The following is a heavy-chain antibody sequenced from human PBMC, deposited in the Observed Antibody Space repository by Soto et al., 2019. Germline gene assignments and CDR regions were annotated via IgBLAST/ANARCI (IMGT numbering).Heavy chain of an antibody. V-gene: IGHV1-2*04. CDR1: GYTFTGYY. D-gene: IGHD2-15*01. CDR3: AREAGSSGSRDFDY. J-gene: IGHJ4*02. CDR2: INPNSGGT. Sequence: VSVKASCKASGYTFTGYYMHWVRQAPGQGLEWMGWINPNSGGTNYAQKFQGWVTMTRDTSISTAYMELSRLRSDDTAVYYCAREAGSSGSRDFDYWGQGTLVTVS.